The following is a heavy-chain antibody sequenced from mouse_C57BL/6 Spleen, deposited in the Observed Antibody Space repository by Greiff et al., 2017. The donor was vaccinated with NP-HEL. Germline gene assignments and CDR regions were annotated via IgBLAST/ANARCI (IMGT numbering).Heavy chain of an antibody. CDR3: ARFSTGTNFDV. CDR1: GYTFTSYW. Sequence: QVQLQQSGAELANPGASVKLSCKASGYTFTSYWMHWVKQRPGQGLEWIGYINPSSGYTKYNQKFKDKATLTADKSSSPAYMQLSSLTYEDSAGYYCARFSTGTNFDVWGTGTTVTVSS. J-gene: IGHJ1*03. D-gene: IGHD4-1*02. V-gene: IGHV1-7*01. CDR2: INPSSGYT.